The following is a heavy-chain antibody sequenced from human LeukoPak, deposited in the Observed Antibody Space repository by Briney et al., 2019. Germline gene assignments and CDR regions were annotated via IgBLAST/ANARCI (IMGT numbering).Heavy chain of an antibody. CDR3: AREDPYYDFWSGPFDY. CDR1: GFTFSDYY. CDR2: ISSSSSFR. Sequence: GGSLRLSCAASGFTFSDYYMTWIRQAPGKGLEWVSYISSSSSFRKYADSVKGRFTISRDNVKNSLDLQMLSLRAEDTAVYYCAREDPYYDFWSGPFDYWGQGTLVTVSS. J-gene: IGHJ4*02. V-gene: IGHV3-11*06. D-gene: IGHD3-3*01.